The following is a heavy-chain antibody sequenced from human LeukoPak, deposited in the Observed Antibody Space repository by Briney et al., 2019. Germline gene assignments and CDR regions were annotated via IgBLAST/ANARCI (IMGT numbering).Heavy chain of an antibody. V-gene: IGHV4-34*01. Sequence: SETLSLTCAVYGGSFSGYYWSWIRQPPGKGLEWIGEINHSGSTNYNPSLKSRVTISVDTSKNQFPLNLSSVPAADTAVYYCARTQAIRYCSSTSCSNWFDPWGQGTLVTVSS. J-gene: IGHJ5*02. CDR2: INHSGST. CDR3: ARTQAIRYCSSTSCSNWFDP. CDR1: GGSFSGYY. D-gene: IGHD2-2*01.